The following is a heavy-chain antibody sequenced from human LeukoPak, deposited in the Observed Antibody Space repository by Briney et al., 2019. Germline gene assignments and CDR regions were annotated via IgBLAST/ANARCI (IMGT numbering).Heavy chain of an antibody. CDR2: IRHDPTDL. CDR1: GFTFSTYS. J-gene: IGHJ4*02. CDR3: ARDWFGETV. V-gene: IGHV3-48*01. D-gene: IGHD3-10*01. Sequence: GGSLRLSCAASGFTFSTYSMNWVRQAPGKGLEWVSFIRHDPTDLYYADSVKGRFTISRDNVKNLLYLQMNSLTAEDTAVYYCARDWFGETVWGRGTLVTVSS.